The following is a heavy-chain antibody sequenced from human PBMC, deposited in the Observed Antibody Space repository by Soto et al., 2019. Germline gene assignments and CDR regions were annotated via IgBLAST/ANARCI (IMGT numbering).Heavy chain of an antibody. CDR3: ARGSGRSSSSHYYYYGMDV. CDR1: GFTFSSYA. J-gene: IGHJ6*02. V-gene: IGHV3-30-3*01. CDR2: ISYDGSNK. D-gene: IGHD6-6*01. Sequence: VPLVESGGGVVQPGRSLRLSCAASGFTFSSYAMHWVRQAPGKGLEWVAVISYDGSNKYYADSVKGRFTISRDNSKNTLYLQMNSLRAEDTAVYYCARGSGRSSSSHYYYYGMDVWGQGTTVTVSS.